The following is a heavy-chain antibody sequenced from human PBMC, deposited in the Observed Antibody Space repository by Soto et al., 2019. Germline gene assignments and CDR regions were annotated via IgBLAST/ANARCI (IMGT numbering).Heavy chain of an antibody. CDR2: INPYNANT. CDR1: GYTFTNHG. Sequence: APVKVCCKTSGYTFTNHGINWVRQAPGQGLEWMGWINPYNANTNYAQKLQGRVTMTTDTSTSTAYMDLRSLTSDDTAVYHCARDRVAGIWGDAFDIWGQGTMVTVSS. D-gene: IGHD3-16*01. CDR3: ARDRVAGIWGDAFDI. V-gene: IGHV1-18*04. J-gene: IGHJ3*02.